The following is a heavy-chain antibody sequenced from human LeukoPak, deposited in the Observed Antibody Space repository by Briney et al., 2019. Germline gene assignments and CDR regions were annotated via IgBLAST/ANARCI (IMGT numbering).Heavy chain of an antibody. J-gene: IGHJ4*02. CDR1: GGSISSYY. V-gene: IGHV4-59*01. CDR3: ARDIAAAGIFDY. Sequence: KPSETLSLTCTVSGGSISSYYWSWIRQPPGKGLERIGYIYYSGSTNYNPSLKSRVTISVDMSKNQFSLKLSSVTAADTAVYYCARDIAAAGIFDYWAREPWSPSPQ. D-gene: IGHD6-13*01. CDR2: IYYSGST.